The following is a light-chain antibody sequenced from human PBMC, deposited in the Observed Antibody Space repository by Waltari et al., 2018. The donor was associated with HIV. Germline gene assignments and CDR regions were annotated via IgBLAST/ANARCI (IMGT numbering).Light chain of an antibody. V-gene: IGLV1-44*01. Sequence: QSVLTQPPSASGTPGQRVSISCSGSSSNIGSNIVNWYQQLPGTAPKLLIYSNKQRPSGVPGRFSGSKSGTSASLAISGLQSEDEADYYCAAWDDSLNAWVFGGGTKLTVL. CDR3: AAWDDSLNAWV. J-gene: IGLJ3*02. CDR1: SSNIGSNI. CDR2: SNK.